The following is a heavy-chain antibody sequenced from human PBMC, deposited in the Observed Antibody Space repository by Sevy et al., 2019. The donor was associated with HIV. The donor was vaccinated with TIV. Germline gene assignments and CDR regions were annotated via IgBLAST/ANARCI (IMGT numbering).Heavy chain of an antibody. CDR2: IRSKANSYAT. V-gene: IGHV3-73*01. D-gene: IGHD6-19*01. J-gene: IGHJ4*02. CDR3: TRHSSGALTPDY. CDR1: GFTFSGSA. Sequence: GGSLRLSCAASGFTFSGSAMHWVRQASGKGLEWVGRIRSKANSYATAYAASVKGRFTISRDDSKHTAYRQMNSLKNEDTAVYYCTRHSSGALTPDYGGQGTLVTVSS.